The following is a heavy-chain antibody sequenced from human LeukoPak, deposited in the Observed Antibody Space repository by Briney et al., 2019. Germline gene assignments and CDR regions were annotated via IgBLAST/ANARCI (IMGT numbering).Heavy chain of an antibody. CDR1: GYTFAGYY. CDR2: INPNSGGT. J-gene: IGHJ3*02. V-gene: IGHV1-2*06. CDR3: AGHLSSGWYAGAFDI. D-gene: IGHD6-19*01. Sequence: ASVKVSCKASGYTFAGYYIHWVRQAPGQGLEWMGQINPNSGGTNYAQKFQGRVTMTRDTSISTAYMELSRLRSDDTAVYYCAGHLSSGWYAGAFDIWGQGTMVTVSS.